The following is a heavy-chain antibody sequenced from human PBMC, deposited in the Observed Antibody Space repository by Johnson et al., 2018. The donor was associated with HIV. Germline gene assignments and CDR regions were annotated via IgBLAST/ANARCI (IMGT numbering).Heavy chain of an antibody. CDR2: IGGGGGST. Sequence: VQLVESGGGLVQPGGSLRPSCAASGFSFSSYAMGWVRQAPGKGLEWVSTIGGGGGSTYFADPVKGRFTISRDNSKSTLYLQMNSLRAEDTAVYYCARVRYNWNYEIDAFDIWGQGTMVTVSS. CDR1: GFSFSSYA. D-gene: IGHD1-7*01. CDR3: ARVRYNWNYEIDAFDI. V-gene: IGHV3-23*04. J-gene: IGHJ3*02.